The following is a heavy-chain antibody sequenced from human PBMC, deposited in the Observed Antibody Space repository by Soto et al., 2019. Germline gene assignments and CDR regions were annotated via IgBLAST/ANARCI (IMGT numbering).Heavy chain of an antibody. D-gene: IGHD6-6*01. CDR3: ARLGYSSSSSYYYYYMDV. V-gene: IGHV1-8*02. J-gene: IGHJ6*03. CDR1: GYTFTSYG. CDR2: MSANSGNT. Sequence: GASVKVSCKASGYTFTSYGISWVRQAPGQGLEWMGWMSANSGNTSYAQKFQGRVTMTRNTSISTAYMELSSLRSEDTAVYYCARLGYSSSSSYYYYYMDVWGKGTTVTVS.